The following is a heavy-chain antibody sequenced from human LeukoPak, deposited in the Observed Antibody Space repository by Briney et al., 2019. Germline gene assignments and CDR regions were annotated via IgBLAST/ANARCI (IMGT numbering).Heavy chain of an antibody. J-gene: IGHJ4*02. D-gene: IGHD2-2*02. Sequence: PSETLSLTCAVSGYSISNDYYWGWVRQPPGKGLEWIGNIYHSGSTNKNPSLKSRLTMSLDTSKNQFSLKLISVTAADTAMSYCARLSGAPVRHPIYHFDYWGQGTLVTVSS. V-gene: IGHV4-38-2*01. CDR3: ARLSGAPVRHPIYHFDY. CDR2: IYHSGST. CDR1: GYSISNDYY.